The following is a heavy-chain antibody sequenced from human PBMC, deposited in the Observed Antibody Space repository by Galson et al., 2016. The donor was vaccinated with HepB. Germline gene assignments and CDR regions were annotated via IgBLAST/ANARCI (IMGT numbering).Heavy chain of an antibody. D-gene: IGHD1-26*01. CDR3: ARVARGNFRKESVHFDY. CDR1: GFTFSSHW. CDR2: INNDGDTT. Sequence: SLRLSCAASGFTFSSHWMHWVRQTPGKGLVFVSRINNDGDTTNYVDSVTGRFTVSRDNANKTLYLEMNSLRAEDTAVYYCARVARGNFRKESVHFDYWGQGTLVAVSS. J-gene: IGHJ4*02. V-gene: IGHV3-74*01.